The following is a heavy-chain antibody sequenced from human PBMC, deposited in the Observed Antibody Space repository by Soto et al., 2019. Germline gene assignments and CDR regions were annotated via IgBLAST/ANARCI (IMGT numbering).Heavy chain of an antibody. CDR2: IKADGTEK. CDR3: MTAVRGYNANGDL. Sequence: GGSLRLSCVGSGFTFSSYWMGWVRQTPGKGLEWVATIKADGTEKYYVDSVKGRFTFSRDNAKTSVYLEMNSLRAEDTAVYYCMTAVRGYNANGDLWGQGTTVTVSS. CDR1: GFTFSSYW. D-gene: IGHD5-12*01. V-gene: IGHV3-7*03. J-gene: IGHJ6*02.